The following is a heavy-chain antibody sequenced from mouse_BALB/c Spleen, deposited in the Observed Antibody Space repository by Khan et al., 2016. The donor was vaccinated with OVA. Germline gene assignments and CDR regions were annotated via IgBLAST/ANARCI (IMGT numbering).Heavy chain of an antibody. CDR3: ARSTDRSAFVY. CDR2: IIYSGST. J-gene: IGHJ3*01. V-gene: IGHV3-8*02. Sequence: EVQLQESGPSLVKPSQTLCLTCSVTGDSITSGYWCWIRKFPGKKLEYMGYIIYSGSTYYNPCLKSRISITRHTSKNQYSLRLNSLTTEDTSTYYCARSTDRSAFVYWGQGTLLTVSA. CDR1: GDSITSGY. D-gene: IGHD2-14*01.